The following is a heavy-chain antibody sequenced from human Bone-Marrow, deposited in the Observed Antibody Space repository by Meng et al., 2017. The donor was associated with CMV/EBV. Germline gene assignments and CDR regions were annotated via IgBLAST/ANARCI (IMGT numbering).Heavy chain of an antibody. Sequence: GESLKISCKGSGYSFTSYWIGWVRQMPGKGLEWMGIIYPGDSDTRYSPSFQGQVTISADKSISTAYLQWSSLKASDTAMYYCARQSVSGYYTDWYFDLWGRGTLVTVPS. CDR2: IYPGDSDT. CDR3: ARQSVSGYYTDWYFDL. J-gene: IGHJ2*01. D-gene: IGHD3-3*01. V-gene: IGHV5-51*01. CDR1: GYSFTSYW.